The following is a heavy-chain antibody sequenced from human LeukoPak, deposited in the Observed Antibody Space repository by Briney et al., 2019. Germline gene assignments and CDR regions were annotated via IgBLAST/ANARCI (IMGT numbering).Heavy chain of an antibody. CDR2: FDPEDGET. Sequence: GASVKVSCKASGYTFTGYYMHWVRQAPGKGLEWMGGFDPEDGETIYAQKFQGRVTMTEDTSTDTAYMELSSLRSEDTAVYYRATAGWTSSGWKYYFDYWGQGTLVTVSS. V-gene: IGHV1-24*01. D-gene: IGHD6-19*01. CDR3: ATAGWTSSGWKYYFDY. J-gene: IGHJ4*02. CDR1: GYTFTGYY.